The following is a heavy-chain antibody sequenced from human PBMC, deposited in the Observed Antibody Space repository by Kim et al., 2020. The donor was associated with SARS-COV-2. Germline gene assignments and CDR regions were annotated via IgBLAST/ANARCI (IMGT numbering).Heavy chain of an antibody. J-gene: IGHJ4*02. D-gene: IGHD2-2*02. Sequence: GGSLRLSCAASGFTFSSYSMNWVRQAPGKGLEWVSSISSSSSYIYYADSVKGRFTISRDNAKNSLYLQMNSLRAEDTAVYYCARHCSSTSCYTGDYWGQGTLVTVAS. V-gene: IGHV3-21*01. CDR1: GFTFSSYS. CDR2: ISSSSSYI. CDR3: ARHCSSTSCYTGDY.